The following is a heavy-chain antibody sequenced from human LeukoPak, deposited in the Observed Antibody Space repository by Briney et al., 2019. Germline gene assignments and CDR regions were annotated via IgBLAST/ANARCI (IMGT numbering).Heavy chain of an antibody. J-gene: IGHJ5*02. V-gene: IGHV4-61*01. CDR1: GASVSSASY. CDR3: ARSRAFNSGAFDP. Sequence: SETLSLTCTVSGASVSSASYWSWVRQPPGKGVEWIAHIYNGVNTNYNPSLKSRVTISVDTSKNQFSLRLNSVTAADTAVYYCARSRAFNSGAFDPWGQGSLVTVSS. D-gene: IGHD1-26*01. CDR2: IYNGVNT.